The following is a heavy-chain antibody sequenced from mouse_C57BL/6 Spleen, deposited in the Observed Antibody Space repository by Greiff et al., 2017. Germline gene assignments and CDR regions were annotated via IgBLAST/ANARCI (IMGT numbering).Heavy chain of an antibody. CDR3: ARSPYYYGSSYKNAMDY. V-gene: IGHV1-53*01. D-gene: IGHD1-1*01. CDR1: GYTFTSYW. CDR2: INPSNGGT. Sequence: VQLQQPGTELVKPGASVKLSCKASGYTFTSYWMHWVKQRPGQGLEWIGNINPSNGGTNYNEKFKSKATLTVDKSSSTAYMQLSSLTSEDSAVXYCARSPYYYGSSYKNAMDYWGQGTSVTVSS. J-gene: IGHJ4*01.